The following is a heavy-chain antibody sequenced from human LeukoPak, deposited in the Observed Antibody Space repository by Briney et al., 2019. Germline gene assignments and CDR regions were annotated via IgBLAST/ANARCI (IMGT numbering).Heavy chain of an antibody. D-gene: IGHD2-2*01. CDR1: GFTFSDYY. J-gene: IGHJ4*02. CDR2: ISSSSSYT. Sequence: GGSLRLSCAASGFTFSDYYMSCIRQAPGKGLEWVSYISSSSSYTNYADSVKGRFTISRDNAKNSLYLQMNSLRAEDTAVYYCARDMGDIVVVPAANFDYWGQGTLVTVSS. V-gene: IGHV3-11*05. CDR3: ARDMGDIVVVPAANFDY.